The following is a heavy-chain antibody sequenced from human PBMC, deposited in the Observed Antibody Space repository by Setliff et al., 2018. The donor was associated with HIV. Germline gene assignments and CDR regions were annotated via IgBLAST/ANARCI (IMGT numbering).Heavy chain of an antibody. CDR1: GYSFNSFG. CDR3: ATKVYCTNGVCLDAFDI. V-gene: IGHV1-18*01. CDR2: ISPYNGNT. J-gene: IGHJ3*02. D-gene: IGHD2-8*01. Sequence: ASVMVSCKASGYSFNSFGITWVRQAPGQGLEWMGWISPYNGNTNYAEVLQGRVTMTTDTSTRTAYMELTSLRSDDTAVYYCATKVYCTNGVCLDAFDIWGQGTMVTVSS.